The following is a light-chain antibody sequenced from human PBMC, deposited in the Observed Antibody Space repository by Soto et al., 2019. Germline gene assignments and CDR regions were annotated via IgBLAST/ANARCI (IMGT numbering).Light chain of an antibody. V-gene: IGLV2-14*01. J-gene: IGLJ1*01. CDR1: SSDVGGYNY. Sequence: QSVLTQPASVSGSPGQSITISCTGTSSDVGGYNYVSWYQQHPGKAPKLMIYEVSNRPSGVSNRFSGSMSGNTASLTISGLQAEDEADYYCSSYTSSSTSYVFGTGTKVTVL. CDR3: SSYTSSSTSYV. CDR2: EVS.